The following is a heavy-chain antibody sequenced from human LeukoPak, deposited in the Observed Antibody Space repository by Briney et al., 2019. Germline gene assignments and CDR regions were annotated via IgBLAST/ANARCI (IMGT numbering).Heavy chain of an antibody. CDR3: ARDLRAAAAYYFDY. J-gene: IGHJ4*02. CDR2: VAADGRDK. CDR1: GFTFSSYA. D-gene: IGHD6-13*01. V-gene: IGHV3-30*04. Sequence: GGSLRLSCAASGFTFSSYAMHWVRQAPCKGLEWVAVVAADGRDKHHADSVKGRFTISRDNSKNTLYLQMNSLRPEDTAVYYCARDLRAAAAYYFDYWGQGTLVTVSS.